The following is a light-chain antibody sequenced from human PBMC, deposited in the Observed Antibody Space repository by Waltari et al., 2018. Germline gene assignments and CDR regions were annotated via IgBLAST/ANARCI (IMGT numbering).Light chain of an antibody. Sequence: CRPTPTSNPCVRCDQHRPGHPPRPLLYDASTRATGIPARFSGIGSGTDFTLTISSLEPEDCAVYFCHHCANWPRLTFGPATKVDLK. V-gene: IGKV3-11*01. CDR3: HHCANWPRLT. J-gene: IGKJ3*01. CDR1: PTSNPC. CDR2: DAS.